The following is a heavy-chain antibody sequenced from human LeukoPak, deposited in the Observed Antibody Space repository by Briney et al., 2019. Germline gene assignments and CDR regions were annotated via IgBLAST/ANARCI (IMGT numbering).Heavy chain of an antibody. D-gene: IGHD1-26*01. CDR2: INAGSSST. V-gene: IGHV3-23*01. CDR3: ARDGLLGYFDY. CDR1: GFTFSSYA. Sequence: TGGSLRLSCAASGFTFSSYAMSWVRQAPGKGLEWVSSINAGSSSTYYADSVKGRFTISRDNSKNTLYLQMNSLRAEDTAVYYCARDGLLGYFDYWGQGTLVTVSS. J-gene: IGHJ4*02.